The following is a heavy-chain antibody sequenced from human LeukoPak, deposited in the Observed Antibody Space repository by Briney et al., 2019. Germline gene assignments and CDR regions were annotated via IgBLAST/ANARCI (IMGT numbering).Heavy chain of an antibody. J-gene: IGHJ4*02. CDR1: GFTFSSYA. D-gene: IGHD5-18*01. CDR2: ISYDGSNK. V-gene: IGHV3-30*04. CDR3: ARVRGIQLWLLDY. Sequence: GGSLRLSCAASGFTFSSYAMHGVRQAPGKGVEGVAVISYDGSNKYYADSVKGRFTITRENSKNTLYLQMNSLRAEDTAVYYCARVRGIQLWLLDYWGQGTLVTVSS.